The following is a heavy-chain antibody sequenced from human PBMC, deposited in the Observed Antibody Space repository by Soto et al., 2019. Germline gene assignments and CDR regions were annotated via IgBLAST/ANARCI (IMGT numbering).Heavy chain of an antibody. CDR3: VHRRVASRSYYFDY. V-gene: IGHV2-5*02. Sequence: QITLKESGLTLVKPTQTLTVTCTVSGLSLTTSGVGVGWIRQPPGKALEWLAIIFWDDDKRYSPSLSNRLTITKDTFRNQVVLKMSDLDHVDTAIYYCVHRRVASRSYYFDYWGQGTLVTVSS. D-gene: IGHD6-6*01. J-gene: IGHJ4*02. CDR1: GLSLTTSGVG. CDR2: IFWDDDK.